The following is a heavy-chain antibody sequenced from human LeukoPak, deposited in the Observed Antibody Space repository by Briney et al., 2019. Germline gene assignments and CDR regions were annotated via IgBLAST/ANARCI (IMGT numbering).Heavy chain of an antibody. V-gene: IGHV3-7*01. Sequence: GGSLRLSCEASGFTFKSYWMSWVRQAPGKGLEWVANIKEDGSEKYCVESVKGRFIISRDNAKNTLYLQMNSLRAEDTAVYYCARVRESSSWYTIDYWGQGTLVTVSS. CDR3: ARVRESSSWYTIDY. CDR2: IKEDGSEK. J-gene: IGHJ4*02. D-gene: IGHD6-13*01. CDR1: GFTFKSYW.